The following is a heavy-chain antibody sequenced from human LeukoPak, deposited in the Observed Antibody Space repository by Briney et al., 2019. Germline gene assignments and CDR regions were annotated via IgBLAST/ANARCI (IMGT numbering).Heavy chain of an antibody. CDR3: TRHKRWLQFPDAFDV. V-gene: IGHV4-59*08. D-gene: IGHD5-24*01. CDR1: GGPIRDFY. CDR2: TYYGGST. J-gene: IGHJ3*01. Sequence: SETLSLTCTASGGPIRDFYWSWIRLPSGKGLEWIGYTYYGGSTSYNPSLESRVAISVDMSKSQFSLELSSVTAADTAIYYCTRHKRWLQFPDAFDVWGQGTMVTVSS.